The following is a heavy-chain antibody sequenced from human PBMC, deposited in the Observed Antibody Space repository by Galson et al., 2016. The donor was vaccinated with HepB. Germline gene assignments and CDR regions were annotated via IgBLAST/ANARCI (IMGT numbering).Heavy chain of an antibody. CDR1: GDSVSSNSAA. J-gene: IGHJ6*03. Sequence: CAISGDSVSSNSAAWNWIRQSPSRGLEWLGRTYFRSKWMSDYAVSVESRMTIKPDTSRNHFSLQVKSVTPEDAAVYFCARGPRHTRLGPGGIYYSYYYMDVWGKGTTVTVSS. V-gene: IGHV6-1*01. D-gene: IGHD3-16*01. CDR3: ARGPRHTRLGPGGIYYSYYYMDV. CDR2: TYFRSKWMS.